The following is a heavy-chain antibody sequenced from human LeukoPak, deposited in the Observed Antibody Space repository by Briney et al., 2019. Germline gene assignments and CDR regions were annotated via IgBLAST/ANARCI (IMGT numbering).Heavy chain of an antibody. D-gene: IGHD1-26*01. CDR2: ISYSGST. J-gene: IGHJ6*03. Sequence: SETLSLTCTVSGGSISSSSYYWGWIRQPPGKGLEWIGSISYSGSTYYNPSLKSRVTISVDTSKNQFSLKLSSVTAADTAVYYCARSVYSGSYVIYYYYMDVWGKGTTVTVSS. CDR1: GGSISSSSYY. V-gene: IGHV4-39*07. CDR3: ARSVYSGSYVIYYYYMDV.